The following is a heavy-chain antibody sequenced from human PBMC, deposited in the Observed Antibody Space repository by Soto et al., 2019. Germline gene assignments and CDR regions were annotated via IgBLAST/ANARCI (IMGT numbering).Heavy chain of an antibody. CDR1: GYTFTTYD. D-gene: IGHD1-1*01. CDR2: MSPNSGAT. CDR3: ARGVDAGADV. V-gene: IGHV1-8*01. J-gene: IGHJ6*02. Sequence: QVQLVQSGAEVTKPGASVKVSCRASGYTFTTYDINWVRQATGQGLEWMGWMSPNSGATGYAQKFQGRVTMTRDTSISTAYMELSNLRSEDTAIYYCARGVDAGADVWGQGTTVTVSS.